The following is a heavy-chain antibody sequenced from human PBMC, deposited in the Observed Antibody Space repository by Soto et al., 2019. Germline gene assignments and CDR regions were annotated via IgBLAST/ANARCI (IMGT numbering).Heavy chain of an antibody. D-gene: IGHD2-15*01. CDR2: ISGSGGGT. J-gene: IGHJ4*02. CDR1: GFTFSSYA. CDR3: AKDRRYGNDWDC. V-gene: IGHV3-23*01. Sequence: GGSLRLSCAASGFTFSSYAMGWVRQAPGKGLEWVSGISGSGGGTYYADSVKGRFTISRDNSKNTLCLQMNSLRAEDTAIYYGAKDRRYGNDWDCWGQGDLVT.